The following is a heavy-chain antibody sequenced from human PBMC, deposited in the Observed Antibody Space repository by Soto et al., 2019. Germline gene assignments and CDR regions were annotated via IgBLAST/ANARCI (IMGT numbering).Heavy chain of an antibody. CDR3: VRYDRINMKPYSPEGFHI. CDR1: GDSISSSNSH. D-gene: IGHD3-3*02. J-gene: IGHJ3*02. Sequence: ASETLSLTCTVSGDSISSSNSHWGWTRQPPGKGLEYIGSVYYGGAIFYSGNIYYNPSLKSRVTISVDTSKNQFSLRLSSVTAADTGVYYCVRYDRINMKPYSPEGFHIWGQGTMVTVSS. V-gene: IGHV4-39*01. CDR2: VYYGGAIFYSGNI.